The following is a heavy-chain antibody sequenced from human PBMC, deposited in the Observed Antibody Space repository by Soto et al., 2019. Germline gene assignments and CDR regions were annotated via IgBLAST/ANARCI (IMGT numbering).Heavy chain of an antibody. D-gene: IGHD6-13*01. CDR1: GFTFSSFA. CDR3: AKRLAYSSSWYYFDY. CDR2: ISSGGGNT. V-gene: IGHV3-23*01. J-gene: IGHJ4*02. Sequence: TGGSLRLSCVASGFTFSSFAMSWVRQAPGKGLEWVSTISSGGGNTYFADSVKGRFTISRDNPKNTLYLQMNSLRAEDTAVYYCAKRLAYSSSWYYFDYWGQGTLVTVSS.